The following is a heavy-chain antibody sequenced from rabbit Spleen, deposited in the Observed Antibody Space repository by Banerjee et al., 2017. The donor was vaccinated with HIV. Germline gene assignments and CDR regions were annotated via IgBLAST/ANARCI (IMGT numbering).Heavy chain of an antibody. CDR3: ARDLVAVIGWNFNL. CDR2: IYTGSIGDT. CDR1: GFSFSSGYD. D-gene: IGHD1-1*01. V-gene: IGHV1S45*01. Sequence: QEQLEQSGGDLVKPEGSLTLTCTASGFSFSSGYDMCWVRQAPGKGLEWIACIYTGSIGDTFYASWAKGRFTISRTSSTTVTLQMTSLTAADTATYFCARDLVAVIGWNFNLWGPGTLVTVS. J-gene: IGHJ4*01.